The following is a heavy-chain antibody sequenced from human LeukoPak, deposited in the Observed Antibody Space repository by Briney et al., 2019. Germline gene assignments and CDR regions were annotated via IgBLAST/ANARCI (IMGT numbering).Heavy chain of an antibody. Sequence: SETLSPTCAVSGYSISSGYYWGWIRQPPGKGLEWIGSIYHGGSTYYNPSLKSRVTISVDTSKNQFSLKLSSVTAADTAVYYCARHRAAGWFGELLPIDYWGQGTLVTVSS. CDR3: ARHRAAGWFGELLPIDY. J-gene: IGHJ4*02. V-gene: IGHV4-38-2*01. CDR1: GYSISSGYY. CDR2: IYHGGST. D-gene: IGHD3-10*01.